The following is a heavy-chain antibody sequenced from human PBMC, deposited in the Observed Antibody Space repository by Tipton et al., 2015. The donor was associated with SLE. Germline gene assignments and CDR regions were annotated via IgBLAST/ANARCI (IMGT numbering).Heavy chain of an antibody. Sequence: QLVQSGAEVKKPGASVKVSCKASGYTFTSYGISWVRQAPGQGLEWMGWISAYNGNTNYAQKIQGRVTMTTDTSTSTAYMELRSLRSAATSVYYFARELRYFDWLLSDAFDIWCQVPMVTVSS. CDR1: GYTFTSYG. V-gene: IGHV1-18*01. CDR3: ARELRYFDWLLSDAFDI. CDR2: ISAYNGNT. J-gene: IGHJ3*02. D-gene: IGHD3-9*01.